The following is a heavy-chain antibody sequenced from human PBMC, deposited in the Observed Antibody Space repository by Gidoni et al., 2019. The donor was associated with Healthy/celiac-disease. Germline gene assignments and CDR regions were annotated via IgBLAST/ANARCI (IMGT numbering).Heavy chain of an antibody. CDR2: MSGSGGST. D-gene: IGHD6-13*01. CDR1: GFTFSSYA. Sequence: EVQLVESGGGLVQPGGSLRLSCAASGFTFSSYAMGWVRQAPGKGLAWVSVMSGSGGSTYYADSVKGRFTIARDNSKNTLYLQMNSLRAEDTAVYYCANLAAAGIYYYYGMDVWGQGTTVTVSS. CDR3: ANLAAAGIYYYYGMDV. J-gene: IGHJ6*02. V-gene: IGHV3-23*04.